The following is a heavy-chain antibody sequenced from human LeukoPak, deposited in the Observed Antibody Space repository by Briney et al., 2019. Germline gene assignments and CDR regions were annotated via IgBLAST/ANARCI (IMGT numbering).Heavy chain of an antibody. V-gene: IGHV3-23*01. CDR3: AKHGFRSWRTGEFDP. CDR2: ISGSGGST. Sequence: SGGSLRLCCAASGFTFSSYAMSWVRQAPGKGLEWVSAISGSGGSTYYADSVKGRFTLSRDNSKNTLYLQMNSLRAEDTAVYYCAKHGFRSWRTGEFDPWGQGTLVTVSS. J-gene: IGHJ5*02. CDR1: GFTFSSYA. D-gene: IGHD6-13*01.